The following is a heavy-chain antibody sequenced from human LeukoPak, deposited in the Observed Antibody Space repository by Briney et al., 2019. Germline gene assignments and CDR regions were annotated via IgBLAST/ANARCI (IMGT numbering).Heavy chain of an antibody. D-gene: IGHD5/OR15-5a*01. Sequence: PSGTLSLTCTVSGYSISSGYYWGWIRQPPGKGLEWIGSIYHSGSTYYNPSLKSRVTISVDTSKNQFSLKLSSVTAADTAVYYCARDLSSHIVLNYYYYYGMDVWGQGTTVTVSS. CDR2: IYHSGST. CDR1: GYSISSGYY. V-gene: IGHV4-38-2*02. CDR3: ARDLSSHIVLNYYYYYGMDV. J-gene: IGHJ6*02.